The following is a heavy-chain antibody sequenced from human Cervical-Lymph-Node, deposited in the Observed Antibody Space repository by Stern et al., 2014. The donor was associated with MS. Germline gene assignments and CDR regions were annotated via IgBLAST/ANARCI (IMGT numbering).Heavy chain of an antibody. CDR2: IRGSGGST. J-gene: IGHJ4*02. Sequence: EVQLVESGGGLVQPGGSLRLSCAASGFTFSSYAMSWVRQAPGKGLEWVSAIRGSGGSTNYADYVKGRFTISRDNSKNTLSLQMNSLRVEDTAVYYCAKVFEYCSGGTCYANYHDYWGQGTLVTVSS. V-gene: IGHV3-23*04. D-gene: IGHD2-15*01. CDR3: AKVFEYCSGGTCYANYHDY. CDR1: GFTFSSYA.